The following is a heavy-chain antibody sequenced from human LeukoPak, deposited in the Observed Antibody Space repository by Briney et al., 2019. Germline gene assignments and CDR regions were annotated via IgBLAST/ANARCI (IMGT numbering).Heavy chain of an antibody. D-gene: IGHD3-10*01. Sequence: PWGALRPSCSTSGFTLRDYHKSWIRQAPGEGLEGVSYISSSGSTIYYADSVKGRFTISRDSSKNTLYLQMNTLRAEDTAVYYCAKGFEISGSYYPFDPWGQGTLVTVSS. CDR2: ISSSGSTI. CDR1: GFTLRDYH. J-gene: IGHJ5*02. V-gene: IGHV3-11*01. CDR3: AKGFEISGSYYPFDP.